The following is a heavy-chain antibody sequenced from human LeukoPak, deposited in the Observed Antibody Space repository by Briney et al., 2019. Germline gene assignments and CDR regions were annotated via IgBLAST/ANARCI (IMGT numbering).Heavy chain of an antibody. Sequence: GGSLRLSCTASGFTFSDHAMHWVRQAPGKGLEWVTVISYHARDQFYADSVKGRFTVSRDNSRNILYLQMNSLRAKDSAVYYCAAQPCINGICYLDYWGQGALVTVSS. V-gene: IGHV3-30*04. J-gene: IGHJ4*02. CDR3: AAQPCINGICYLDY. CDR1: GFTFSDHA. D-gene: IGHD2-8*01. CDR2: ISYHARDQ.